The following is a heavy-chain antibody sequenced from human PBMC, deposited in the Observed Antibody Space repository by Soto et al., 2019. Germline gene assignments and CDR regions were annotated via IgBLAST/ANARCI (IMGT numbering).Heavy chain of an antibody. CDR1: GGTFGNSA. V-gene: IGHV1-69*06. CDR2: IIPIFPTP. Sequence: ASVKVYCKASGGTFGNSAISWVRQAPGQGLEWMGGIIPIFPTPDYAQKFQGRVTITADKSTSTAYMELSSLRPEDTAVYYCARDQSSGWSRAYYYYGMDVWGQGTTVTVSS. D-gene: IGHD6-19*01. CDR3: ARDQSSGWSRAYYYYGMDV. J-gene: IGHJ6*01.